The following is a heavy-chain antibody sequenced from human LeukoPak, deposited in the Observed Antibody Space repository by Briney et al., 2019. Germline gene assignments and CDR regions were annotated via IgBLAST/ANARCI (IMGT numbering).Heavy chain of an antibody. J-gene: IGHJ4*02. CDR1: GYTFTSYD. Sequence: ASVKVSCKASGYTFTSYDIRGVPHAPGQGLECMGWISAYSANTTYAQKLQGRVTMTTDTSTSSAYMELRSLRSDDTAVYSCARGYGDDAAVAYWGQGTLVTVSS. CDR2: ISAYSANT. V-gene: IGHV1-18*01. D-gene: IGHD4-17*01. CDR3: ARGYGDDAAVAY.